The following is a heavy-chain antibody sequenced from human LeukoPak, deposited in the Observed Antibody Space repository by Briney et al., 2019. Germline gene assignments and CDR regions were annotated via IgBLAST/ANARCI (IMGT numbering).Heavy chain of an antibody. Sequence: PGGPLRLSCAASGLTFSSYSMSWVRQAPGKGLYWVSRISASGSSTYYADSVKSRFTISRDNSKNTLYLQINSVRAEDTAVYYGAKDAAGPEYWGQGTLVTVSS. V-gene: IGHV3-23*01. J-gene: IGHJ4*02. CDR1: GLTFSSYS. D-gene: IGHD6-13*01. CDR2: ISASGSST. CDR3: AKDAAGPEY.